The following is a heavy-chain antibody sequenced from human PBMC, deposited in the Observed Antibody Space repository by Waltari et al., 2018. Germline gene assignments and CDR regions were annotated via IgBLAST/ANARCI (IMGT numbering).Heavy chain of an antibody. V-gene: IGHV4-39*02. CDR3: ARGVGADFDF. CDR1: GGSINSSSHY. D-gene: IGHD3-10*01. J-gene: IGHJ4*02. Sequence: QLQLQEAGPGLVKPSETLSIICTVSGGSINSSSHYWAWIRQPPGKVLEWIGSVYYPGSTHYNPSLKSRVTISLDMSKNDFSLRLNSATAADTGVYYCARGVGADFDFWGQGTRVTVSS. CDR2: VYYPGST.